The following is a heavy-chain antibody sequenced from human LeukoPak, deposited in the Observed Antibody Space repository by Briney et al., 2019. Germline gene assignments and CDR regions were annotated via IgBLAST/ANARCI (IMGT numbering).Heavy chain of an antibody. CDR3: ARHGPPRAGWGRKYYYMDV. D-gene: IGHD3-16*01. J-gene: IGHJ6*03. CDR2: INHRGST. Sequence: SETLSLTCAVYGGSFRGYYWSWIRQPPGKGLEWIGEINHRGSTNYNPSLKSRVTISVDTSKNQCSLKLSSVTAADTAVYYCARHGPPRAGWGRKYYYMDVWGKGTTVTISS. CDR1: GGSFRGYY. V-gene: IGHV4-34*01.